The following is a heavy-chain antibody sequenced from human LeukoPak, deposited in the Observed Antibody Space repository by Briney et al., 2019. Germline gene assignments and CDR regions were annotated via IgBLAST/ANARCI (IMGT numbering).Heavy chain of an antibody. D-gene: IGHD4-17*01. CDR1: GFTFSTYG. CDR2: ISYDGSNR. Sequence: GGSLRLSCAASGFTFSTYGMHWVRQAPGKGLEWVAVISYDGSNRYYADSVKGRFTISRDNSKNTLYLQMNSLRAEDTAVYYCAKGHYDENHGMDVWGQGTTVTVSS. V-gene: IGHV3-30*18. J-gene: IGHJ6*02. CDR3: AKGHYDENHGMDV.